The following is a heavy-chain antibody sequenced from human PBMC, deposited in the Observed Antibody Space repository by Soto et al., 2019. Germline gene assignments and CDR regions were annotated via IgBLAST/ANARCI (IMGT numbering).Heavy chain of an antibody. J-gene: IGHJ6*02. CDR2: TSYDGSIN. CDR1: GFSFGSYE. CDR3: VRRSTVSYYAVDV. Sequence: LRLSCAGSGFSFGSYEMHWVRQAPGKGLEWVTFTSYDGSINYYADSVKCRFTMSRDNSKNLLYLQMTSLGSEDKAVYYCVRRSTVSYYAVDVWGQGTTVTVSS. D-gene: IGHD4-17*01. V-gene: IGHV3-30*04.